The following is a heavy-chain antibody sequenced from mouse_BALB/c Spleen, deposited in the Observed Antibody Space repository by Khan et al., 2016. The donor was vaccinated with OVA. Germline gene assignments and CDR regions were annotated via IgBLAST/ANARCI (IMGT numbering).Heavy chain of an antibody. J-gene: IGHJ1*01. CDR3: ARVGNYWYFEV. D-gene: IGHD2-1*01. V-gene: IGHV9-3-1*01. Sequence: QIQLVQSGPELKKPGETVKISCKASGYTFTNYGMNWVKQAPGKGLKWMGWINTYTGEPTYADDFKGRFAFSLETSASTAFLQINNLENEDTATYFCARVGNYWYFEVWGAGTTVTVSS. CDR2: INTYTGEP. CDR1: GYTFTNYG.